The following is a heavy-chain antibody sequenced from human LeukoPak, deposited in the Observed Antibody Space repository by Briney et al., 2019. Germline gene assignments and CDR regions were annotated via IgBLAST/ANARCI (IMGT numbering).Heavy chain of an antibody. CDR3: ASNPYVTFYSMDV. Sequence: ASVKVSCKASGYTFTGYYMHWVRQAPGQGLEWMGWINPNSGGTNYAQKFQGRVTMTSDTSISTAYMELSRLRSDDTAVYYCASNPYVTFYSMDVWGRGTTVTVSS. CDR2: INPNSGGT. D-gene: IGHD3-10*02. J-gene: IGHJ6*02. CDR1: GYTFTGYY. V-gene: IGHV1-2*02.